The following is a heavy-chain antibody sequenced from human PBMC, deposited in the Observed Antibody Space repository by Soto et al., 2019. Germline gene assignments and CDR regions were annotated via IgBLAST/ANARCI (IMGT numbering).Heavy chain of an antibody. CDR1: GFTFSSYA. D-gene: IGHD5-18*01. CDR2: ISGSDGST. Sequence: GGSLRLSCAASGFTFSSYAMSWVRQAPGKGLEWVSAISGSDGSTYYADSVKGRFTISRDNSKNTLYLQMNSLRAEDTAVYYCAKDRVDTAMAKHYYYYGMDVWGQGTTVTVSS. J-gene: IGHJ6*02. V-gene: IGHV3-23*01. CDR3: AKDRVDTAMAKHYYYYGMDV.